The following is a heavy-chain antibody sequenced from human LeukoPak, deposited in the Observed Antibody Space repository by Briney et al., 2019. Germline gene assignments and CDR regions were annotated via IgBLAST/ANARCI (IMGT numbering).Heavy chain of an antibody. Sequence: ASVKVSCKASGYTFTSYGISWVRQAPGQGLEWMGWISAYNGNTDYAQKLQGRVTMTADTSTSTAYMELRSLRSDDTAVYYCARGDTAMEPFDYWGQGTLVTVSS. CDR3: ARGDTAMEPFDY. D-gene: IGHD5-18*01. CDR2: ISAYNGNT. CDR1: GYTFTSYG. J-gene: IGHJ4*02. V-gene: IGHV1-18*01.